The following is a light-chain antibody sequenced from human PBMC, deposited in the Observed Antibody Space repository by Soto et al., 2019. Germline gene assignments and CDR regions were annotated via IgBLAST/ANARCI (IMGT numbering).Light chain of an antibody. CDR2: GNT. V-gene: IGLV1-40*01. CDR3: QSYDRSLSVV. J-gene: IGLJ2*01. CDR1: RSNIGAGYD. Sequence: QSILTQPPSVSGAPGQRVTISCTGSRSNIGAGYDVHWYQQLPGTVPKLLIYGNTNRPSGVPDRFSGSKSGTSASLAITGLKAEDEADYYCQSYDRSLSVVFGGGTKLTVL.